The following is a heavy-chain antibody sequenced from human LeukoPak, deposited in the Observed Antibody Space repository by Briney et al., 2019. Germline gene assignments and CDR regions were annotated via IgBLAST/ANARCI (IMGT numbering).Heavy chain of an antibody. Sequence: GGSLRLSCAASGFTFSSYAMSWVRQAPGQGLEWVSAISGSGGSTYYAHTVKGRFTISRDNSRSTLYLQLSSLRAEDTAVYYCAKLGGYYYDSSAPSWGQGTLVTVSS. V-gene: IGHV3-23*01. CDR2: ISGSGGST. D-gene: IGHD3-22*01. CDR3: AKLGGYYYDSSAPS. J-gene: IGHJ4*02. CDR1: GFTFSSYA.